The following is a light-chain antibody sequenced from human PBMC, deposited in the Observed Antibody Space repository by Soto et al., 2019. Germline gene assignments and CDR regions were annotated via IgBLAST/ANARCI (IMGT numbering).Light chain of an antibody. Sequence: QSALTQPPSASGSPGQSVTISCTGTSSDVGGYTYVSWYQQHPGKAPKLMIYEVSKRPSGVPDRFSGSKSGNTASLTVSGLQAEDEADYYCSSYAGITPYVLGTGTKATVL. CDR3: SSYAGITPYV. J-gene: IGLJ1*01. CDR2: EVS. V-gene: IGLV2-8*01. CDR1: SSDVGGYTY.